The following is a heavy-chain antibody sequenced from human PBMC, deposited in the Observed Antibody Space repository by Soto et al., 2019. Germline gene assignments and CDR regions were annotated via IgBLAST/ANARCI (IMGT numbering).Heavy chain of an antibody. V-gene: IGHV1-46*01. CDR2: INPSGGST. Sequence: ASVKVSCKASGYTFTSYYMHWVRQAPGQGYEWMGIINPSGGSTTYAQKFQGRVTMTRDTSTTTVYMELSSLKSEDTAVYYCARYDYNGYYFDYWGQGTLVTVSS. D-gene: IGHD4-4*01. J-gene: IGHJ4*02. CDR3: ARYDYNGYYFDY. CDR1: GYTFTSYY.